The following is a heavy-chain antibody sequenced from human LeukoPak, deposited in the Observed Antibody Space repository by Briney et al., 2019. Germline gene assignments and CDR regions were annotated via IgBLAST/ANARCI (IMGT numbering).Heavy chain of an antibody. Sequence: PGGSLRLSCAASGFTFSSYVISWVRQVPGKGLEWVSGISGSGGSTYYVDSVKGRFTISRDNSKNTLYLQMNSLRAEDTAVHYCAKHEVGSGWYDAFDLWGQGTMVTVSS. CDR1: GFTFSSYV. CDR3: AKHEVGSGWYDAFDL. V-gene: IGHV3-23*01. CDR2: ISGSGGST. D-gene: IGHD6-19*01. J-gene: IGHJ3*01.